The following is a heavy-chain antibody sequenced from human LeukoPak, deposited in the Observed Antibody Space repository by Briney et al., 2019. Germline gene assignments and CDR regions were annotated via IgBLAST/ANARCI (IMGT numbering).Heavy chain of an antibody. V-gene: IGHV4-39*07. J-gene: IGHJ6*03. Sequence: SETLSLTCTVSDGSINSRGYYWAWIRQPPGKGLEWIGSISIYYSGSTYYNPSLKSRVTISVDTSKSQFSLKLSSVTAADTAVYYCARASTIVNYYYYYMDVWGKGTTVTVSS. CDR1: DGSINSRGYY. CDR2: ISIYYSGST. CDR3: ARASTIVNYYYYYMDV. D-gene: IGHD5/OR15-5a*01.